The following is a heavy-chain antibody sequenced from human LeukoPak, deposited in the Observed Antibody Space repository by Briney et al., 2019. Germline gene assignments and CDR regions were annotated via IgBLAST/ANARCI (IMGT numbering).Heavy chain of an antibody. CDR3: ARDRGWLQFLDS. V-gene: IGHV3-30*02. D-gene: IGHD5-24*01. J-gene: IGHJ4*02. CDR1: GLTFSNHG. Sequence: GGSLRLSCAASGLTFSNHGMHWVRQAPGKGLEWVALIRNDGSNKYYADSVEGRLTISRDNSKDTLYLQMNSLRVEDTAVYYCARDRGWLQFLDSWGQGTLVTVSS. CDR2: IRNDGSNK.